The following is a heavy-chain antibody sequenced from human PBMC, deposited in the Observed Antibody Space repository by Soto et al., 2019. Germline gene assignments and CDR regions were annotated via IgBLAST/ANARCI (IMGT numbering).Heavy chain of an antibody. CDR2: IIPIFGTA. Sequence: QVQLVQSGAEVKKPGSSVKVSCKASGGTFSSYAIDWVRQAPGQGLEWMGGIIPIFGTADYAQKFQGRVTITADESTSTAYMEPSSLRSEDTAVYCCARGMTGGGWGYYFDYWGQGTLVTVSS. CDR3: ARGMTGGGWGYYFDY. J-gene: IGHJ4*02. V-gene: IGHV1-69*12. CDR1: GGTFSSYA. D-gene: IGHD3-16*01.